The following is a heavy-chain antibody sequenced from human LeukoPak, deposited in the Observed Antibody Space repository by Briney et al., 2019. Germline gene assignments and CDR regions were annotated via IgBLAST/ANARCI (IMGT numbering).Heavy chain of an antibody. V-gene: IGHV5-51*01. CDR3: ARQKDYDIYAFDI. CDR2: IYPGDSDT. J-gene: IGHJ3*02. D-gene: IGHD3-9*01. Sequence: GESLKISFKGSGYRFTSYWIGWVRQMPGKGLEWMGIIYPGDSDTRYSPSFQGQVTISADKSIRTAYLQWSSLQASDTAMYYCARQKDYDIYAFDIWGQGTMVTVSS. CDR1: GYRFTSYW.